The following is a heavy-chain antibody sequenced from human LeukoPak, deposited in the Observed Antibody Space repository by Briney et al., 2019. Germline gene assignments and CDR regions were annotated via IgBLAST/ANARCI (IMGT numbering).Heavy chain of an antibody. Sequence: PETLSLTCTVSGGSISSSSYYRGWIRQPPGKGLEWIGSIYYSGSTYYNPSLKSRVTISVDTSKNQFSLKLSSVTAADTAVYYCARVRDYGYYDILTGYYRGTEFDYWGQGTLVTVSS. J-gene: IGHJ4*02. CDR1: GGSISSSSYY. CDR3: ARVRDYGYYDILTGYYRGTEFDY. D-gene: IGHD3-9*01. CDR2: IYYSGST. V-gene: IGHV4-39*01.